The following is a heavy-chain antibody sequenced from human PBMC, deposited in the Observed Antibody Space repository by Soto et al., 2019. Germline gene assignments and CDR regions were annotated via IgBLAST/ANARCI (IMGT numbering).Heavy chain of an antibody. D-gene: IGHD5-18*01. V-gene: IGHV4-31*03. Sequence: RSLTCTVSGGSISSGGYYWSWIRQHPGKGLEWIGYIYYSGSTYYNPSLKSRVTISVDTSKNQFSLKLSSVTAADTAVYYCARATVDTAMVILNYFDYWGQGTLVTVSS. J-gene: IGHJ4*02. CDR3: ARATVDTAMVILNYFDY. CDR1: GGSISSGGYY. CDR2: IYYSGST.